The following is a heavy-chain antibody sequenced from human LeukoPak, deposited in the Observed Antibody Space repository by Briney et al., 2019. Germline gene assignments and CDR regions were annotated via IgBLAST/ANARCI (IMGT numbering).Heavy chain of an antibody. CDR1: GGSISSYY. Sequence: SSETLSLTCTVSGGSISSYYWSWIRQPPGKGLEWIGYIYYSGSTNYNPSLKSRVTISVDTSKNQFSLKLSSMTAADTAVYYCARVEPYQPQSAFDPWGQGTLVTVSS. V-gene: IGHV4-59*08. CDR3: ARVEPYQPQSAFDP. CDR2: IYYSGST. J-gene: IGHJ5*02. D-gene: IGHD2-2*01.